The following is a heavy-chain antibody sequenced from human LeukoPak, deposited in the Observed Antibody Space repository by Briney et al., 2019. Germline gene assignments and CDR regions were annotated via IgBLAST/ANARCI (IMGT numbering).Heavy chain of an antibody. J-gene: IGHJ4*02. CDR3: ARGGYSGYGPYFDY. V-gene: IGHV4-59*01. CDR1: GGSISNYY. D-gene: IGHD5-12*01. Sequence: SETLSLTCTVSGGSISNYYWSWIRQPPGKGLEWIGYIYYSGSTNYNPSLKSRVTISVDTSKNQFSLKLSSVTAADTAVYYCARGGYSGYGPYFDYWGQGTLVTVSS. CDR2: IYYSGST.